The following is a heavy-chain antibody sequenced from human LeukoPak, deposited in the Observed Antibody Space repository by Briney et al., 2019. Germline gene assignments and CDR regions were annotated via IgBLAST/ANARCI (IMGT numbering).Heavy chain of an antibody. CDR3: ARDHQWALDY. Sequence: LSLTCAVYGGSFTKHQWSWIRQPPGKGLEWVSYIDRLSHTISYADSVKGRFTTSRDSDKESVYLQMDSLRADDTAVYYCARDHQWALDYWGQGILVTVSS. D-gene: IGHD1-26*01. J-gene: IGHJ4*02. CDR2: IDRLSHTI. V-gene: IGHV3-11*01. CDR1: GGSFTKHQ.